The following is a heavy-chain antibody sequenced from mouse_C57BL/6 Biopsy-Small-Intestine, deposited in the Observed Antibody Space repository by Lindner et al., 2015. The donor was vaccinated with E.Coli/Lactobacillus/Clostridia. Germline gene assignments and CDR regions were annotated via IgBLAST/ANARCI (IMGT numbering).Heavy chain of an antibody. D-gene: IGHD1-1*01. Sequence: VQLQESGAELMKPGASVRLSCKATGNTFTGYWIEWVKQRPGHGLEWIGEILPGSGSTNYNEKFKGKATFTADTSSNTAYMQLSSLTTEDSAIYYCARHYYGSSYFAYWGQGTLVTVSA. V-gene: IGHV1-9*01. J-gene: IGHJ3*01. CDR2: ILPGSGST. CDR3: ARHYYGSSYFAY. CDR1: GNTFTGYW.